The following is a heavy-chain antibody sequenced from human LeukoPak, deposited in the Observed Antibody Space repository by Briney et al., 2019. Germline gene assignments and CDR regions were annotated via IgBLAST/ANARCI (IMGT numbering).Heavy chain of an antibody. Sequence: ASVKVSCKASGYTFTSYYMHWVRQAPGQGLEWMGIINPSGGSTSYAQKFQGRVTMTRDMSTSTVYMELSSLRSEDTAVYYCARTYDYGGNSGDDALDIWGQGTMVTVSS. D-gene: IGHD4-23*01. J-gene: IGHJ3*02. CDR2: INPSGGST. CDR3: ARTYDYGGNSGDDALDI. CDR1: GYTFTSYY. V-gene: IGHV1-46*01.